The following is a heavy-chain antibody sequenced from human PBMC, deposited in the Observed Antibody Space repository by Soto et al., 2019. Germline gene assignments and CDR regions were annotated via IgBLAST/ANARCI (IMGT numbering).Heavy chain of an antibody. V-gene: IGHV4-39*01. Sequence: QPQLQESGPGQVKPSETLSLTCTVSGDSISSSNYYWVWIRLPPGKGLEWIGSIYYSGSTYYNPSLNSRVTISVDTSKNPLSLKLSSVTAADTAVYYCASHTYSWAGNWFDPWGQGNLVTVSS. D-gene: IGHD4-4*01. CDR2: IYYSGST. J-gene: IGHJ5*02. CDR1: GDSISSSNYY. CDR3: ASHTYSWAGNWFDP.